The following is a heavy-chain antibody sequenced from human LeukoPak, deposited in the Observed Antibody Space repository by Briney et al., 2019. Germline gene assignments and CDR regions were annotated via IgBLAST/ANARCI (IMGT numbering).Heavy chain of an antibody. Sequence: GGSLRLFCAASGFTFSSYSMNWVRQAPGKGLEWVSYISSSSSTIYYADSVKGRFTISRDNAKNSLYLQMNSLRAEDTAVYYCARDLFLAGRGGDYWGQGTLVTVSS. D-gene: IGHD3-3*01. CDR1: GFTFSSYS. J-gene: IGHJ4*02. V-gene: IGHV3-48*04. CDR3: ARDLFLAGRGGDY. CDR2: ISSSSSTI.